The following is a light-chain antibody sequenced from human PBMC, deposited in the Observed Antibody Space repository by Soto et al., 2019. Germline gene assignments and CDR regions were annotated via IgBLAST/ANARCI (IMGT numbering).Light chain of an antibody. CDR2: DAS. V-gene: IGKV3-11*01. CDR1: QSVSSY. Sequence: EIVLTQSPATLSLSPGERATLSCRASQSVSSYLAWYQQKPGQAPRLLIYDASNRATGIPARFSGSGSATDFTLTISSLQPEDIADYCCQQRSIRYTFGQGTKLEIK. J-gene: IGKJ2*01. CDR3: QQRSIRYT.